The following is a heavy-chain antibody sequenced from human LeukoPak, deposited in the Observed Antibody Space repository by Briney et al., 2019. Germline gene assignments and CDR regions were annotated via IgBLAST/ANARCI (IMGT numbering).Heavy chain of an antibody. J-gene: IGHJ4*02. CDR3: ARDRPGGDTIDY. V-gene: IGHV4-34*01. D-gene: IGHD2-21*02. CDR1: GGSFSGYY. CDR2: IYYSGST. Sequence: PSETLSLTCAVYGGSFSGYYWSWIRQPPGKGLEWIGSIYYSGSTYYNPSLKSRVTISVDTSKNQFSLKLSSVTAADTAVYYCARDRPGGDTIDYWGQGTLVTVSS.